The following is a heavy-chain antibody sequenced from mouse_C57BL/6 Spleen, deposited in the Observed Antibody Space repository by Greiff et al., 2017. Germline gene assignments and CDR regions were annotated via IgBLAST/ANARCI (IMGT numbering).Heavy chain of an antibody. CDR1: GYTFTDYE. CDR2: IDPETGGT. CDR3: TRVSPTTVVAPYAMDY. V-gene: IGHV1-15*01. J-gene: IGHJ4*01. D-gene: IGHD1-1*01. Sequence: VKLLESGAELVRPGASVTLSCKASGYTFTDYEMHWVKQTPVHGLEWIGAIDPETGGTAYNQKFKGKAILTADKSSSTAYMELRSLTSEDSAVYYCTRVSPTTVVAPYAMDYWGQGTSVTVAS.